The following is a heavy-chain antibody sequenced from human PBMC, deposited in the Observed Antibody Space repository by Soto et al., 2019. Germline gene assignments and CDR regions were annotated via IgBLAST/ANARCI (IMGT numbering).Heavy chain of an antibody. J-gene: IGHJ4*01. D-gene: IGHD2-15*01. V-gene: IGHV1-24*01. Sequence: ASVKVSFKVSGYTLTELSMHWVRQAPGKGLEWMGGFDPEDGETIYEQKFQGRVTMTEDTSTDTAYMELSSLRSEDTAVYYCETPLGYGSGCSCSGPLAFDYWG. CDR1: GYTLTELS. CDR3: ETPLGYGSGCSCSGPLAFDY. CDR2: FDPEDGET.